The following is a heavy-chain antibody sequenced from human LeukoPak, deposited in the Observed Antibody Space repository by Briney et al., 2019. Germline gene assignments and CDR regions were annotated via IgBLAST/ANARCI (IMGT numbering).Heavy chain of an antibody. CDR3: AREYHTVTTYYYYGMDV. CDR2: IYYSGST. Sequence: PSETLSLTCTVSGGSISSYYWSWIRQPPGKGLEWIGYIYYSGSTNYNPSLKSRVTISVDTSKNQFSLKLSSVTAADTAVYYCAREYHTVTTYYYYGMDVWGQGTTVTVSS. J-gene: IGHJ6*02. D-gene: IGHD4-17*01. CDR1: GGSISSYY. V-gene: IGHV4-59*12.